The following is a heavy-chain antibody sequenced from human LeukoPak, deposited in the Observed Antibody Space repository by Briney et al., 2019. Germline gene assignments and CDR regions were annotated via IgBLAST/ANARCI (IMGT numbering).Heavy chain of an antibody. CDR3: ARHPTTSFDY. J-gene: IGHJ4*02. V-gene: IGHV4-39*01. CDR1: GGSISSSSYY. CDR2: IYYSGST. D-gene: IGHD2/OR15-2a*01. Sequence: NPSETLSLTCTVSGGSISSSSYYWGWIRQPPGKGLEWIGSIYYSGSTYYNPSLKSRVTISVDTSKNQFSLKLSSVNDADTAVYYCARHPTTSFDYWGQGTLVTVSS.